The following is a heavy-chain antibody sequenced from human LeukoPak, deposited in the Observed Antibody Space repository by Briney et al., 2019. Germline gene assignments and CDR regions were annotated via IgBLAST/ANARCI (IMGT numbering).Heavy chain of an antibody. V-gene: IGHV3-21*01. J-gene: IGHJ4*02. CDR3: ARDPFPLWQQLVFDYFDY. Sequence: GGSLRLSCAASGFTFSSYSMNWVRQAPGKGLEWVSSISSSSSYIYYADSVKGRFTISRDNAKNSLYLQMNSLRAEDTAVYYCARDPFPLWQQLVFDYFDYWGQGTLVTVSS. D-gene: IGHD6-13*01. CDR2: ISSSSSYI. CDR1: GFTFSSYS.